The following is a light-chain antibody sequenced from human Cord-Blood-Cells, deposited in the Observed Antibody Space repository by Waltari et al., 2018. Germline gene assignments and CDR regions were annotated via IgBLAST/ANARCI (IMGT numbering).Light chain of an antibody. J-gene: IGLJ3*02. V-gene: IGLV2-18*02. CDR3: SSYTSSSTLV. CDR2: EVS. Sequence: QYALTQPPSVSGSPGQSVTIPCTGTSSDVGSYHRVSWYQQPPGTAPKLMIYEVSNRPSGVPDRFSGSKSGNTASLTISGLQAEDEADYYCSSYTSSSTLVFGRGTKLTVL. CDR1: SSDVGSYHR.